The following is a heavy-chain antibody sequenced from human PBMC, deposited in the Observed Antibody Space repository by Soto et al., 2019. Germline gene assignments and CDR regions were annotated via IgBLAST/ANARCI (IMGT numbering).Heavy chain of an antibody. CDR3: ATGAYCSGGSCSDYYEYYYGMAL. CDR2: LVVGTGNT. D-gene: IGHD2-15*01. Sequence: GASVKVSCKTSGFTFRSSAVQWVRQALGQRLEWIGWLVVGTGNTNYAQKFQQRVTISSDRSTNTVSMELSSLTSEDTAVYYCATGAYCSGGSCSDYYEYYYGMALRGQATTVTVS. CDR1: GFTFRSSA. J-gene: IGHJ6*02. V-gene: IGHV1-58*01.